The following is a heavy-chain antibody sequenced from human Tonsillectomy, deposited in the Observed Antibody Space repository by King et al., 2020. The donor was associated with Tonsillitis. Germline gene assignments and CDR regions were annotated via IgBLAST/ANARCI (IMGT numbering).Heavy chain of an antibody. Sequence: VQLVESGAEVKKPGASVKVSCKASGYTFTSYDINWVRQATGQGLEWMGWMNPNSGNTGYAQKFQGRVTMTRNTSISTAYMELSSLRSEDTAVYYCARDRDRYDVWSGFEVDYWGQGTLVTVSS. CDR1: GYTFTSYD. CDR2: MNPNSGNT. V-gene: IGHV1-8*01. J-gene: IGHJ4*02. CDR3: ARDRDRYDVWSGFEVDY. D-gene: IGHD3-3*01.